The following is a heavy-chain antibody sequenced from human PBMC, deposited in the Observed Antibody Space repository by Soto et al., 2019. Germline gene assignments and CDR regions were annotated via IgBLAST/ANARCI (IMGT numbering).Heavy chain of an antibody. V-gene: IGHV3-7*01. CDR2: IKQDGSEK. CDR1: GFTFSSYC. Sequence: EVQLVESGGGVVQPGGSLRLSCAASGFTFSSYCMSWVRQAPGKGLEWVADIKQDGSEKYYVDSVKGRFTISRDNAKNSLYLQMNSLRAEDTAVYYCARESRDIVVVPAAMPHWGQGTLVTVSS. J-gene: IGHJ1*01. D-gene: IGHD2-2*01. CDR3: ARESRDIVVVPAAMPH.